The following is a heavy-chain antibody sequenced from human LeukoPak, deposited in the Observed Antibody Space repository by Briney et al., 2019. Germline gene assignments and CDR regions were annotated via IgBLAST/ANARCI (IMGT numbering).Heavy chain of an antibody. V-gene: IGHV1-2*02. Sequence: ASVKVSCKASVYTFTGYYMQWVRQAPGQGLEWMGWINPNSGGTNYAQKFQGRVTMTRDTSISTAYMELSRLRSDDTAVYYCARVQRMTTVTTYLGYWGQGTLVTVSS. CDR3: ARVQRMTTVTTYLGY. J-gene: IGHJ4*02. CDR2: INPNSGGT. CDR1: VYTFTGYY. D-gene: IGHD4-11*01.